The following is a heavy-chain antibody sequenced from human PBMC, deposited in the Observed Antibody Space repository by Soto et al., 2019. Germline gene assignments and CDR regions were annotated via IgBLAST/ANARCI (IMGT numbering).Heavy chain of an antibody. V-gene: IGHV4-59*01. CDR2: VYYSGST. D-gene: IGHD3-9*01. J-gene: IGHJ5*02. CDR1: NGSISTYY. CDR3: VRDYLLTGFDT. Sequence: PSETLSLTCSVSNGSISTYYWTWVRQPPGKGLEWIGYVYYSGSTNYNPSLKSRVAMSIDTPKNQFSLELKSVTAADTATYYCVRDYLLTGFDTWGQGTLVTVSS.